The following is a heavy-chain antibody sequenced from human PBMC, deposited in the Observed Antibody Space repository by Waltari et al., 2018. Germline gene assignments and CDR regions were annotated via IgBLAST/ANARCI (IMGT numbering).Heavy chain of an antibody. CDR1: GFTFSRSA. CDR3: TKEQYQPGGMDV. Sequence: EVQLLESGGGWVQPGGSLRLSCAASGFTFSRSAMSWVRQAPGKGLEWASHIISSGGTTYYADSVKGRFTISRDISKNTLYLQMNSLRAGDTAVYFCTKEQYQPGGMDVWGQGTTVTVSS. D-gene: IGHD1-26*01. J-gene: IGHJ6*02. V-gene: IGHV3-23*01. CDR2: IISSGGTT.